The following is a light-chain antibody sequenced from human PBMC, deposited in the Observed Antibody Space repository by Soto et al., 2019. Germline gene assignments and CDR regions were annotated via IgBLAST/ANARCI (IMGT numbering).Light chain of an antibody. Sequence: EIVMTQSPATLSVSPGERATLSCRASQSVSSNLAWYQQKPGQAPRLLIYGASTRATGIPARFSGSGSGTEFTLTISSLQSEDFAVYYCQQYGSSSYTFGQGTNLEIK. CDR2: GAS. J-gene: IGKJ2*01. CDR1: QSVSSN. CDR3: QQYGSSSYT. V-gene: IGKV3D-15*01.